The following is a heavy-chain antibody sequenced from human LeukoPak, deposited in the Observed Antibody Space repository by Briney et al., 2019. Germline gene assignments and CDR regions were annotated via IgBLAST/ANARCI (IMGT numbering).Heavy chain of an antibody. V-gene: IGHV3-64D*06. Sequence: GGSLRLSCSASGFTFGSYAVHWVRQAPGKGLEYVSAISSNGGSTYYADSVKGRFTISRDNSKNTLYLQMSSLRAEDTAVYYCVKGPPTGKGLGSYYFDYWGQGTLVTVSS. CDR1: GFTFGSYA. CDR2: ISSNGGST. CDR3: VKGPPTGKGLGSYYFDY. D-gene: IGHD4-17*01. J-gene: IGHJ4*02.